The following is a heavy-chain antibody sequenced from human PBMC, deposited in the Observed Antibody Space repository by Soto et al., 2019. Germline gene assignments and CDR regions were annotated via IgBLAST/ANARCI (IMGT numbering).Heavy chain of an antibody. CDR2: ISYTGNT. CDR1: GRSISSVGYC. Sequence: PSETLSLTCAVSGRSISSVGYCWSWVRKHPGKGLEWIGSISYTGNTYYNPSLENRLSISLDTSENRFYLRLNSVTAADTAIYYCARPNDYWNGYGPFDYWGQGSLVTVSS. CDR3: ARPNDYWNGYGPFDY. V-gene: IGHV4-31*11. J-gene: IGHJ4*02. D-gene: IGHD3-3*01.